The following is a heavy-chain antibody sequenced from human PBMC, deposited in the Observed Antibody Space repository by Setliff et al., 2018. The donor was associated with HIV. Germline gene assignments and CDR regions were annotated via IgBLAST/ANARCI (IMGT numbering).Heavy chain of an antibody. CDR2: ISSTGAA. V-gene: IGHV4-59*11. CDR3: ARGGKRAFDI. J-gene: IGHJ3*02. Sequence: LSLTCTVSGDSINSHFWTWIRQSPRKGLEWIGYISSTGAAWYNPPLKSRVTMSIDTSKIHFSLTLSSVSGADTALYFCARGGKRAFDIWGQGAMVTVSS. CDR1: GDSINSHF.